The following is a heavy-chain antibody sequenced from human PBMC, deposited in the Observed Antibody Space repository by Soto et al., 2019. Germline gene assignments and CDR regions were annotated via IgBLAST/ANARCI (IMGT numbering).Heavy chain of an antibody. CDR1: GASISVFY. CDR3: ARDGTKTFRDWLDP. V-gene: IGHV4-4*07. D-gene: IGHD1-7*01. J-gene: IGHJ5*02. Sequence: SETLSLTCTVSGASISVFYWSWIRKSAGKGLEWIGRIYATGTTDYNPSLKSRVMMSVDTSKKQFSLKLRSVTAADTAVYYCARDGTKTFRDWLDPWGQGISVTVYS. CDR2: IYATGTT.